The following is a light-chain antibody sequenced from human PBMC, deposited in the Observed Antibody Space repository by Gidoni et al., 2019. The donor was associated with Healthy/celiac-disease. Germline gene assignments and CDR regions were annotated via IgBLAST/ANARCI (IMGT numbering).Light chain of an antibody. J-gene: IGKJ4*01. CDR2: DAS. CDR1: QSVSSSY. Sequence: ELVLTQSPATLSLSPGERATLSCGASQSVSSSYLAWYQQKPGLAPRLLIYDASSRATGIPDRFSGSGSGTDFTLTISRLEPEDVAVYYCQQYGSSLFTFGGGTKVEIK. V-gene: IGKV3D-20*01. CDR3: QQYGSSLFT.